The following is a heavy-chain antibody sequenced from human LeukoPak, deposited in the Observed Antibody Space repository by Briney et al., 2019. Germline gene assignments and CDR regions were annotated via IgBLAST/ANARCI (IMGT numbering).Heavy chain of an antibody. J-gene: IGHJ4*02. CDR2: IKYDEIEK. CDR3: ARDTGALVTHFDY. CDR1: GFDFSSYW. Sequence: GRSLRLSCAASGFDFSSYWMSWVRQAPGKGLEWVANIKYDEIEKYHVDSVKGRFTISRDNAKNSLYLQMNSLRAEDTTVYYCARDTGALVTHFDYWGQGTLVTVSS. V-gene: IGHV3-7*03. D-gene: IGHD5-18*01.